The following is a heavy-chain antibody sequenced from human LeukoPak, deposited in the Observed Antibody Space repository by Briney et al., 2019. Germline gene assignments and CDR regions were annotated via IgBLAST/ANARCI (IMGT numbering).Heavy chain of an antibody. CDR3: AGERGYRYGVDY. D-gene: IGHD5-18*01. CDR1: GGSISSYY. V-gene: IGHV4-59*01. Sequence: KPSETLSLTCTVSGGSISSYYWSWIRQPPGKGLEWIGYISYSGSTNYNPSGSTNYSPSLKSRVTISLDTSKNQFSLKLSSVTAADTAVYYCAGERGYRYGVDYWGQGSLVTVSS. J-gene: IGHJ4*02. CDR2: ISYSGST.